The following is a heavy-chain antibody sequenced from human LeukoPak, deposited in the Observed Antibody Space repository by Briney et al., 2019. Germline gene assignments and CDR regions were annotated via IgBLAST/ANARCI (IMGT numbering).Heavy chain of an antibody. CDR2: IYYSGGT. J-gene: IGHJ4*02. CDR3: ARLWDSSSSPDY. V-gene: IGHV4-59*08. D-gene: IGHD6-6*01. CDR1: GGSISSYY. Sequence: PSETLSLTCTVSGGSISSYYWTWIRQPPGKGLGLEWIGYIYYSGGTNYNPSLKSRVTISIDTSKNQVSLKLSSVTAADTAVYYCARLWDSSSSPDYWGQRTLVTVSS.